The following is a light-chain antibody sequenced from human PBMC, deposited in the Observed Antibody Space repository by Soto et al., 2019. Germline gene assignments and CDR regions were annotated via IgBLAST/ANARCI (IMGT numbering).Light chain of an antibody. V-gene: IGKV1-5*03. CDR2: RAS. Sequence: DIQMTQSPSTLSASVGDRVTITCRASQSVNSWLAWYQQKPGKAPKLLIYRASSLENGVPSRFGGRGSGTVFIFTISSLQPDDSATYYCQQYSSDSTFGQGTKVEIK. CDR1: QSVNSW. J-gene: IGKJ1*01. CDR3: QQYSSDST.